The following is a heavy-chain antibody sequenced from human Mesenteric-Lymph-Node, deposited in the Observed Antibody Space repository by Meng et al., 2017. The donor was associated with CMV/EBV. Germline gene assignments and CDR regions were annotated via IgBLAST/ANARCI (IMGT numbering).Heavy chain of an antibody. CDR1: GGSISSYY. Sequence: SETLSLTCTVSGGSISSYYWSWIRQPPGKGLEWIGYINYSGSTNYNPSLKSRVTISVDTSKNQFSLKLSSVTAADTAVYYCARQLGLVGATYYFDYWGQGTLVTVFS. J-gene: IGHJ4*02. CDR3: ARQLGLVGATYYFDY. CDR2: INYSGST. D-gene: IGHD1-26*01. V-gene: IGHV4-59*08.